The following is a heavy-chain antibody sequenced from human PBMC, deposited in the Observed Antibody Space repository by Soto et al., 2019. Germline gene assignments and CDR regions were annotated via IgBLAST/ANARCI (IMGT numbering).Heavy chain of an antibody. Sequence: GGSLRLSCVASGFTFSGYAMTWVRQAPGKGLEWVSTISPGGDTHYADSVKGRFTISRDNAKDTLFIEMNSLRAEDTAVYYCAKDPSTGYADHWGQGTLVTVSS. CDR1: GFTFSGYA. J-gene: IGHJ4*02. V-gene: IGHV3-23*01. D-gene: IGHD3-9*01. CDR2: ISPGGDT. CDR3: AKDPSTGYADH.